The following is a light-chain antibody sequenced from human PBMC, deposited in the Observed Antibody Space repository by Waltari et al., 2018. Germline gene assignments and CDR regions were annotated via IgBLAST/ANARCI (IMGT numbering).Light chain of an antibody. Sequence: VLTPSPGTLSLSPGERATLSCRASQRLTKNYLAWYKQKPGQAPRLLIYGVSSRAAGIPDRFSGSGSGTDFTLTISRLEPEDFAVYYCQQYGSSVLYTFGQGTKLEIK. CDR3: QQYGSSVLYT. CDR1: QRLTKNY. V-gene: IGKV3-20*01. CDR2: GVS. J-gene: IGKJ2*01.